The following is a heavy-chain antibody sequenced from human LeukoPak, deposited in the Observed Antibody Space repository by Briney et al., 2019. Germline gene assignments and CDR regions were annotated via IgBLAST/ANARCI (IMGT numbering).Heavy chain of an antibody. J-gene: IGHJ4*02. D-gene: IGHD3-10*01. CDR3: ARDPPTYGSGSYYNVDDY. Sequence: ASVKVSCKASGYTFTSYDINWVRQATGQGLEWMGWMNPNSGNTGYAQKFQGRVTITRNTSISTAYMELSSLRSEDTAVYYCARDPPTYGSGSYYNVDDYWGQGTLVTVSS. CDR1: GYTFTSYD. CDR2: MNPNSGNT. V-gene: IGHV1-8*03.